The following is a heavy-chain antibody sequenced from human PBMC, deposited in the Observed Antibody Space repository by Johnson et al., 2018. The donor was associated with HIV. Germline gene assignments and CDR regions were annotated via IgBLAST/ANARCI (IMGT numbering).Heavy chain of an antibody. CDR2: ISYDGYNK. D-gene: IGHD3-16*01. Sequence: VHLVESGGGVVQPGRSLRLSCAASGFTFSTYAMHWVRQAPGKGLEWLAVISYDGYNKYYANSVKGRFTISRDNSKNTLYLQMNSLRAGDTAVYYCARGEWVGGAFDIWGQGTMVTVSS. CDR3: ARGEWVGGAFDI. CDR1: GFTFSTYA. J-gene: IGHJ3*02. V-gene: IGHV3-30*04.